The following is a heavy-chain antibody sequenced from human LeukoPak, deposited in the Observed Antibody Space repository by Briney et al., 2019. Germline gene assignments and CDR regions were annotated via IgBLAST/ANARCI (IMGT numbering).Heavy chain of an antibody. Sequence: QSGGSLRLSCAASGFTFSAYAMTWVRQAPGKGLEWVSTICGSSGSTYYADSVKGRFTISRDNSKSTLYLQMNSLRAEDTAVYYWAKGSGGSCYSGFDYWGQGTLVTVSS. J-gene: IGHJ4*02. CDR2: ICGSSGST. D-gene: IGHD2-15*01. CDR3: AKGSGGSCYSGFDY. V-gene: IGHV3-23*01. CDR1: GFTFSAYA.